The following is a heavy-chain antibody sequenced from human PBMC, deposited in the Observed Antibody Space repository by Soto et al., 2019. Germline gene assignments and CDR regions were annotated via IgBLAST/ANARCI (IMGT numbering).Heavy chain of an antibody. D-gene: IGHD5-12*01. Sequence: GESLKISCKGSGYSFTSYWIGWVRQMPGKGLEWMGIIYPGDSDTRYSPSFQGQVTISADKFISTDYLQWSSLKASDTAMYYCARHGGVATANDYYYYGMDVWGQGTTVTVSS. CDR3: ARHGGVATANDYYYYGMDV. V-gene: IGHV5-51*01. J-gene: IGHJ6*02. CDR1: GYSFTSYW. CDR2: IYPGDSDT.